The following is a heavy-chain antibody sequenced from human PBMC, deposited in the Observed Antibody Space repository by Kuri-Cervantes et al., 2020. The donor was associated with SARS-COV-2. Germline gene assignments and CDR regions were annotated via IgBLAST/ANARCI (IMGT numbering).Heavy chain of an antibody. D-gene: IGHD4-11*01. CDR3: ARDHPTVTPSSGMDV. CDR1: GYTFTGYY. Sequence: ASVQVSCKASGYTFTGYYMHWVRQAPGQGLEWMGWISPNSGGTNYAQKFQGRVTMTRDTSISTAYMELSRLRSDDTAVYYCARDHPTVTPSSGMDVWGQGTTVTVSS. CDR2: ISPNSGGT. J-gene: IGHJ6*02. V-gene: IGHV1-2*02.